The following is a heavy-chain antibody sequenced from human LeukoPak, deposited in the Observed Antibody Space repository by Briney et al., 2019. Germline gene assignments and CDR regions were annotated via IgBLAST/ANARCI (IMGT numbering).Heavy chain of an antibody. V-gene: IGHV4-34*01. CDR3: ARGPTISETGYLDY. Sequence: ADTLSLTCAVYGGSFSTYYWSWIRQSPGKGLEWIAEINHRGDTNYNPSVKSRVTISVDTPKNQFSRKVTSLTAADTAVYYCARGPTISETGYLDYWGRGTLVTVSS. D-gene: IGHD7-27*01. J-gene: IGHJ4*02. CDR2: INHRGDT. CDR1: GGSFSTYY.